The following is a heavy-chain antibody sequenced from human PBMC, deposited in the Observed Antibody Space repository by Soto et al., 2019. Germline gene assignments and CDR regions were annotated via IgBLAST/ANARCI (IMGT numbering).Heavy chain of an antibody. CDR1: GFTFSSYW. Sequence: EVQLVESGGGLVQFGGSLRLSCAASGFTFSSYWMHWVRQVPGKGLVWVSRIKGDGTNTGYADSVKGRFTISRDNVKNTLYLQMNSLSAEDTAVYYCARGLSGYYGFDYWGQGTLVTVSS. V-gene: IGHV3-74*01. J-gene: IGHJ4*02. CDR2: IKGDGTNT. D-gene: IGHD5-12*01. CDR3: ARGLSGYYGFDY.